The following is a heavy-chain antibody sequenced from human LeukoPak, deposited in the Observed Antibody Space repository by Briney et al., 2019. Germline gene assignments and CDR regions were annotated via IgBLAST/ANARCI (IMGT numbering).Heavy chain of an antibody. J-gene: IGHJ4*02. D-gene: IGHD7-27*01. CDR1: GFTFTSYG. V-gene: IGHV1-18*01. CDR2: ISGYNDIT. Sequence: GASVKVSCTASGFTFTSYGISWVRQAPGQGLEWMGWISGYNDITNYTQKFQRRVSMTTDTSTSTAYMELRSLRSDDTAMYYCARDDWGRSSSFDYWGQGTLVTVSS. CDR3: ARDDWGRSSSFDY.